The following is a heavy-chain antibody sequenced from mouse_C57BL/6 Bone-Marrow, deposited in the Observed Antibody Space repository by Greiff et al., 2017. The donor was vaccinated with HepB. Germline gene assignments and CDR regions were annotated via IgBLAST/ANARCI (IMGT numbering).Heavy chain of an antibody. V-gene: IGHV1-52*01. Sequence: QVQLQQPGAELVRPGSSVKLSCKASGYTFTSYWMHWVKQRPIQGLEWIGNIDPSDSETHYNQKFKDKATLTVDKSSITAYMQLSSLTSEDSAVYYCARSPDTTVVRENYYFDYWGQGTTLTVSS. CDR2: IDPSDSET. CDR1: GYTFTSYW. J-gene: IGHJ2*01. CDR3: ARSPDTTVVRENYYFDY. D-gene: IGHD1-1*01.